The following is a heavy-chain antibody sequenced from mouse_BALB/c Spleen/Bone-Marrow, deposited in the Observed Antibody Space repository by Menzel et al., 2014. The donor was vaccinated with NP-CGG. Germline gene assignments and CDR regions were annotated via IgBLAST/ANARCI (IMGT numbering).Heavy chain of an antibody. CDR1: GFDFTRYW. Sequence: EVKLVESGGGLVQPGGSLKLSCAASGFDFTRYWMSWVRQSPGKGLEWIGVINPDSSTINYTRSLKDKSIISRDNTKNTLYLQLSKVRSEDTALCDCARLNYYGNLFVWGAGTPVTGSS. D-gene: IGHD1-1*01. V-gene: IGHV4-1*02. J-gene: IGHJ1*01. CDR2: INPDSSTI. CDR3: ARLNYYGNLFV.